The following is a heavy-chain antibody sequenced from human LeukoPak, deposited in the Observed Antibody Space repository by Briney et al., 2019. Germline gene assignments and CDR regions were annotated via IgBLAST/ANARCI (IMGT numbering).Heavy chain of an antibody. CDR3: GKRHGYSSGWFYFDC. Sequence: PGGSLRLSCAASGFTFSTYAMSWVRQAPGKGLEWVSAISGSGGSTYYADSVKGRYTVSRDNSKNTLYLQMNSLRAEDTAVYYCGKRHGYSSGWFYFDCWGQGTLVTVSS. V-gene: IGHV3-23*01. CDR2: ISGSGGST. J-gene: IGHJ4*02. CDR1: GFTFSTYA. D-gene: IGHD6-19*01.